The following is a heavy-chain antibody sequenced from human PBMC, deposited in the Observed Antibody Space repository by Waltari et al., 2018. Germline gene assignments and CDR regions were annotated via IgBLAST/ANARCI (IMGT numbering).Heavy chain of an antibody. CDR2: IDSGGST. V-gene: IGHV3-23*01. CDR1: GFTFGTYN. D-gene: IGHD1-7*01. J-gene: IGHJ4*02. CDR3: AKGEPLMRTTKE. Sequence: SGGGLVQPGGSLILSCAASGFTFGTYNMGWVRQAPGKGLAWVSTIDSGGSTYYADSVKGRFTISRDNSKNTLSLQMNSLRAEDTAIYYCAKGEPLMRTTKEWGQGTLVTVSS.